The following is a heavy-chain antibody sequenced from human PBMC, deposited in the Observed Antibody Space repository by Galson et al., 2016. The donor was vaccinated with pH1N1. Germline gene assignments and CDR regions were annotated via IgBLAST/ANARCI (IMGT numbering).Heavy chain of an antibody. D-gene: IGHD2-15*01. CDR3: AREDLVVGEGWDSGVDL. V-gene: IGHV1-18*04. CDR1: GYTFTSYG. J-gene: IGHJ6*01. Sequence: SVKVSCKASGYTFTSYGVSWVRQAPGQGLEWMGWISAYDGNTNYVQKLQGRVTMTTDTSTTTAYMELRSLRSDDTAVFYCAREDLVVGEGWDSGVDLWGQGTTVTVSS. CDR2: ISAYDGNT.